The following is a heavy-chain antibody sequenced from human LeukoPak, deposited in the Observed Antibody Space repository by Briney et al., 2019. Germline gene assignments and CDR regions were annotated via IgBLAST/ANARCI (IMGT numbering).Heavy chain of an antibody. D-gene: IGHD5-18*01. Sequence: GGSLRLSCAASGFTFSSYGMHWVRQAPGKGLEWVAFIRYDGSNKYYADSVKGRFTISRGNSKNTLYLQMNSLRAEDTAVYYCAKGPTLIGTAMTYPDYWGQGTLVTVSS. CDR2: IRYDGSNK. J-gene: IGHJ4*02. V-gene: IGHV3-30*02. CDR3: AKGPTLIGTAMTYPDY. CDR1: GFTFSSYG.